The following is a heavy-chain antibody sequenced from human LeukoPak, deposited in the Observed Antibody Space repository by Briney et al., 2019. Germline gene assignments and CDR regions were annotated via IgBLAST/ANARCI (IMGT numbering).Heavy chain of an antibody. Sequence: GGSLRLSCAASGFTFSSYAMSWVRQAPGKGLEWVSAISGSGGSTYYADSVKGRFTISRDNAKNSLHLQMNSLRAEDTAVYYCARDDWNYRYYFDYWGQGTLVTVSS. V-gene: IGHV3-23*01. CDR3: ARDDWNYRYYFDY. J-gene: IGHJ4*02. CDR1: GFTFSSYA. D-gene: IGHD1-7*01. CDR2: ISGSGGST.